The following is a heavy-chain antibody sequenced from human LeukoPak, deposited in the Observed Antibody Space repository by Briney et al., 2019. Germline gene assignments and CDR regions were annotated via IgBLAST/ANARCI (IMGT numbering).Heavy chain of an antibody. D-gene: IGHD4-17*01. CDR1: GASIMNGPHC. V-gene: IGHV4-61*02. CDR2: IYISGGT. Sequence: SQTLSLTCTVSGASIMNGPHCWHWLRQPAGKGLEWVGRIYISGGTYYNPSLTSRVTISIDKSKNQYSLDLSSVTAADTAVYYCARWSYGDFDALDVWGQGTMVTVSS. J-gene: IGHJ3*01. CDR3: ARWSYGDFDALDV.